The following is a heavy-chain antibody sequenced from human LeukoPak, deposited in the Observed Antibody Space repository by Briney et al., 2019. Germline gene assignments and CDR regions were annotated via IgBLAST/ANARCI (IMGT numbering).Heavy chain of an antibody. CDR3: GEYYYDSSGCYYEY. D-gene: IGHD3-22*01. J-gene: IGHJ4*02. V-gene: IGHV4-59*01. CDR1: GGSISSYY. Sequence: SETLSLTCTVSGGSISSYYWSWIRQPPGKGLEWIGYIYYSGSTNYNPSLKSRVTISVDTSKNQFSLKLSSVTAADTAVYYCGEYYYDSSGCYYEYWGQGTLVTVSS. CDR2: IYYSGST.